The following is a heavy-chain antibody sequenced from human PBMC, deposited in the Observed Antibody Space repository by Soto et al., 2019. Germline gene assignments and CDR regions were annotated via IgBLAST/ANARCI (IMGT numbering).Heavy chain of an antibody. CDR3: AKAAYTLPTDY. CDR2: MSYDGSNK. J-gene: IGHJ4*02. V-gene: IGHV3-30-3*01. Sequence: GGSLRLSCAASGFTFSRYAMHWVRQAPGKGLEWVALMSYDGSNKNYVNSVTGRFTISRDNSKDTLSLQMNSLRAEDTAVYYCAKAAYTLPTDYWGQGTLVTVSS. CDR1: GFTFSRYA. D-gene: IGHD2-2*02.